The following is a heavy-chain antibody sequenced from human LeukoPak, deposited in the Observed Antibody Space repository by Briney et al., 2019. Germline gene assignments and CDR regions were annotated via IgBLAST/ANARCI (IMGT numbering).Heavy chain of an antibody. J-gene: IGHJ4*02. D-gene: IGHD6-19*01. Sequence: ASVKVSCKASGYTFTGYGISWVRQAPGQGLEWMGWISAYNGNTNYAQKLQGRVTMTTDTSTSTAYMELRSLRSDDTAVYYCARAPYSSGWYHTRRYFDYWGQGTLVTVSS. CDR2: ISAYNGNT. CDR1: GYTFTGYG. CDR3: ARAPYSSGWYHTRRYFDY. V-gene: IGHV1-18*01.